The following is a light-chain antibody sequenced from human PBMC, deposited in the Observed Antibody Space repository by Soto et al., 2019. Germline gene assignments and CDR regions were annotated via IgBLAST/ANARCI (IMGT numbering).Light chain of an antibody. J-gene: IGKJ1*01. V-gene: IGKV1-9*01. CDR1: QGISNY. Sequence: DIQLTQSQSFLSASVGARVTITCRASQGISNYLAWYQQKPGKAPKLLIFAASTLQSGVPSRFSGSGSGTEFTLTISSLQAEDVAVYYCQQFYSTWTFGQGTKVDIK. CDR2: AAS. CDR3: QQFYSTWT.